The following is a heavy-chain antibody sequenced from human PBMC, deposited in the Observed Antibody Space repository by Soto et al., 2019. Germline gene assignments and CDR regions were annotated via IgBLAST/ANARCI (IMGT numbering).Heavy chain of an antibody. D-gene: IGHD3-3*01. V-gene: IGHV3-21*01. CDR1: GFTFSSYS. Sequence: LRLSCAASGFTFSSYSMNWVRQAPGKGLEWVSSISSSSSYIYYAGSVKGRFTISRDNAKNSLYLQMNSLRAEDTAVYYCARDWIKCPVLRFLEWSLDPWGQGTLVTVSA. J-gene: IGHJ5*02. CDR2: ISSSSSYI. CDR3: ARDWIKCPVLRFLEWSLDP.